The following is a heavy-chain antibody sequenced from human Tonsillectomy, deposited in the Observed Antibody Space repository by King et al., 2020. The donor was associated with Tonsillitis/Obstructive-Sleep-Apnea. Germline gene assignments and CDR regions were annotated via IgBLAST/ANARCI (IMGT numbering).Heavy chain of an antibody. J-gene: IGHJ6*03. CDR2: FDPEDGET. CDR3: ATGVPVVGYYYYYMDV. CDR1: GYTLTELS. Sequence: QLVQSGAEVKKPGASVKVSCKVSGYTLTELSMHWVRQAPGKGLEWMGGFDPEDGETIYAQKFQGRVTMTEDTSTDTAYMELSSRGSEDTAVYYCATGVPVVGYYYYYMDVWGKGTTVTVSS. D-gene: IGHD6-19*01. V-gene: IGHV1-24*01.